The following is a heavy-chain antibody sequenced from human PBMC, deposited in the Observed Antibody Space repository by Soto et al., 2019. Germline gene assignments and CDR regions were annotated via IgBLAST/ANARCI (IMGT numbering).Heavy chain of an antibody. CDR3: AKDRRAGGNYGFYSDF. V-gene: IGHV3-23*01. D-gene: IGHD1-7*01. CDR1: GFTFSSYG. CDR2: SSATGAGT. Sequence: VGSLRLSCAASGFTFSSYGVTWVRQAPGKGLEWVSFSSATGAGTYYADSVKGRFTISRDNSKNTLYLQMTSLRADDTAVYYCAKDRRAGGNYGFYSDFWGQGALVTVSS. J-gene: IGHJ4*02.